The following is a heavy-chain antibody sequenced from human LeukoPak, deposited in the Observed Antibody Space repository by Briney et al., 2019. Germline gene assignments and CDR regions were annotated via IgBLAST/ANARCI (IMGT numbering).Heavy chain of an antibody. CDR3: ARSSGGSYGEIDY. D-gene: IGHD2-15*01. CDR2: IIPIFGTA. J-gene: IGHJ4*02. Sequence: SVKVSCKASGGTFSSYAISWVRQAPGQGLEWMGGIIPIFGTANYAQKFQGRVTITAGESTSTAYMELSSLRSEDTAVYYCARSSGGSYGEIDYWGQGTLVTVSS. CDR1: GGTFSSYA. V-gene: IGHV1-69*13.